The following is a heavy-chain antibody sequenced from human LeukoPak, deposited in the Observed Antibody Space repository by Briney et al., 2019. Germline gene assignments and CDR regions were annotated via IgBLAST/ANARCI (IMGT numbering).Heavy chain of an antibody. Sequence: PGGPLRLSCAASGITVSSNYMSWVRRAPGKGLEWVSVIYSGGSTYYADSVKGRFTISRDNSKNKLYLHMNSLRAEDTAVYYCARTISSSGIYYYYYMDVWGKGTTVTVSS. V-gene: IGHV3-53*01. CDR1: GITVSSNY. CDR3: ARTISSSGIYYYYYMDV. D-gene: IGHD6-6*01. CDR2: IYSGGST. J-gene: IGHJ6*03.